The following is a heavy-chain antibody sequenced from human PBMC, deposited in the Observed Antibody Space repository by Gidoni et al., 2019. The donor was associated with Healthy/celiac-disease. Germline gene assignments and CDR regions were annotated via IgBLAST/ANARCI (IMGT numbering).Heavy chain of an antibody. V-gene: IGHV4-39*01. Sequence: QLQLQESGPGLVKPSETLSLTCTVSGGSIRSSSYYWGWIRQPPGKGLEWIGSIYYSGSTYYNPSLKRRVTISVDTSKNQFSLKLSSVTAADTAVYYCARPDKRRSPRGVYYYYYMDVWGKGTTVTVSS. J-gene: IGHJ6*03. D-gene: IGHD3-10*01. CDR2: IYYSGST. CDR3: ARPDKRRSPRGVYYYYYMDV. CDR1: GGSIRSSSYY.